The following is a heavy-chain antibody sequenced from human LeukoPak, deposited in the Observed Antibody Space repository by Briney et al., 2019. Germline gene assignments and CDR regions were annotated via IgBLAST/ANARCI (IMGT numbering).Heavy chain of an antibody. Sequence: PGGSLRLSCAASGFTFSSYAMSWVRQAPGKGLEWVGFIRRKAYGGTTEYAASVKGRFTISRDDSKSIAYLQMNSLKTEDTAVYYCTREPILRYFDWLATQNYYYYYMDVWGKGTTVTISS. V-gene: IGHV3-49*04. CDR2: IRRKAYGGTT. D-gene: IGHD3-9*01. J-gene: IGHJ6*03. CDR3: TREPILRYFDWLATQNYYYYYMDV. CDR1: GFTFSSYA.